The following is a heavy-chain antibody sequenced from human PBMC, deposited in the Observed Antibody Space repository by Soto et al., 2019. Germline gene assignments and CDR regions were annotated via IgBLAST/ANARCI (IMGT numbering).Heavy chain of an antibody. CDR3: AKGPNLEWSPFDY. CDR1: GFTFSSYA. Sequence: PGGSLRLSCAASGFTFSSYAMSWVRQAPGKGLEWVSAISGNGGSTYYADSVKGRFTISRDNSKNTLYLQMNSLRAEDTALCYCAKGPNLEWSPFDYWGQGTLVTVSS. V-gene: IGHV3-23*01. J-gene: IGHJ4*02. D-gene: IGHD3-3*01. CDR2: ISGNGGST.